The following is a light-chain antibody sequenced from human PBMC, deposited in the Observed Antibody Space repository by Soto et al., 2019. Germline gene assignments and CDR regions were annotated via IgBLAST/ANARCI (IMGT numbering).Light chain of an antibody. J-gene: IGKJ3*01. CDR3: QQYDNLPLT. Sequence: DIQMTQSPSSLSASVGDRVTITCQASQDITNYLNWYQQKAGIAPKVLISDASNLETGVPPRFSGSGSGTEFTLTISGLQPEDFATYYCQQYDNLPLTFGPGTQGEIK. V-gene: IGKV1-33*01. CDR1: QDITNY. CDR2: DAS.